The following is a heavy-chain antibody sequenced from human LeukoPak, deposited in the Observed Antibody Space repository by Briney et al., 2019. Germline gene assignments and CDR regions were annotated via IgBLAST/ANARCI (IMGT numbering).Heavy chain of an antibody. CDR1: GFTVSSNY. D-gene: IGHD3-10*01. Sequence: PGGSLRLSCAASGFTVSSNYMSWVRQAPGKGLEWVSVIYSGGSTYYADSVKGRFTISRDNSKNTLYLQMNSLRAEDTAVYYCAREGHGSGARDHGFDYWGQGTLVTVSS. CDR2: IYSGGST. J-gene: IGHJ4*02. V-gene: IGHV3-66*01. CDR3: AREGHGSGARDHGFDY.